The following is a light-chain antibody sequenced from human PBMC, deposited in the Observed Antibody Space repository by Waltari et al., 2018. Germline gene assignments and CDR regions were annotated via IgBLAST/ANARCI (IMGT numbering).Light chain of an antibody. J-gene: IGLJ3*02. CDR2: GDN. V-gene: IGLV1-44*01. Sequence: QSVLTQPPSASGTPAHRVTISCSGRLSTIERNTLNWYRQLPGTATKLLIYGDNQRPSGVPDRFSGSKSGTSASLAISGLQSADEADYYCAGWDDSLNGPVFGGGTKLTVL. CDR1: LSTIERNT. CDR3: AGWDDSLNGPV.